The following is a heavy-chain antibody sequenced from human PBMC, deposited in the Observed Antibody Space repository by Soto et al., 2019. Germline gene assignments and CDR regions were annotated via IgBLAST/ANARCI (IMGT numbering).Heavy chain of an antibody. CDR3: ARHRASRQWLTKGGYYYGMDV. D-gene: IGHD6-19*01. Sequence: SETLSLTCTVSGGSISSSSYYWGWIRQPPGKGLEWIGSIYYSGSTYYNPSLKSRVTISVDTSKNQFSLKLSSVTAADTAVYYCARHRASRQWLTKGGYYYGMDVWGQGTTVTVSS. CDR1: GGSISSSSYY. J-gene: IGHJ6*02. CDR2: IYYSGST. V-gene: IGHV4-39*01.